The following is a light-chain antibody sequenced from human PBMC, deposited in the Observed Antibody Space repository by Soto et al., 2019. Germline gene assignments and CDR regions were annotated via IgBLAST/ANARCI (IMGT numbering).Light chain of an antibody. V-gene: IGKV3-20*01. CDR1: QRVDSNS. CDR3: QHYGASALA. Sequence: EFVLTQSPGALSVSPGETVTLSCRASQRVDSNSLAWYHHKPGLAPRLLIFGASTRATRIPDRFSGSGSGTDFTLTITRLEPEDCGVYYCQHYGASALAFGGGTRV. J-gene: IGKJ4*01. CDR2: GAS.